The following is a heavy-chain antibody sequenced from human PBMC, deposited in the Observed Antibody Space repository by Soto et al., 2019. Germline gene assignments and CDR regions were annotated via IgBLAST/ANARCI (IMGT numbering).Heavy chain of an antibody. D-gene: IGHD2-8*02. CDR3: ARELEGGVFDI. CDR2: LSYTGST. Sequence: SETLSLTCTVSGGPVRDAYSYWTWIRQPPGKGLEWMGYLSYTGSTYYNPSLRNRASISVDESSNHLSLRLSSVTAADTAVYYCARELEGGVFDIWGRGTLVTVSS. CDR1: GGPVRDAYSY. J-gene: IGHJ3*02. V-gene: IGHV4-30-4*01.